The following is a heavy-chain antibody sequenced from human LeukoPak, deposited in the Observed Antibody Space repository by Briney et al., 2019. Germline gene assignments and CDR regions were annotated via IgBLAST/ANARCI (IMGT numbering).Heavy chain of an antibody. V-gene: IGHV3-11*01. CDR3: ATMPYCSSATCYDFGMDV. Sequence: PGGSLRLSCAASGFTFSDYYMSWIRQAPGKGLEWVSYISSSGNTIKYAVSVKGRFTISRDNPKNSLYLQMNSLRGEDTAVYYCATMPYCSSATCYDFGMDVWGQGTTVTVSS. CDR1: GFTFSDYY. CDR2: ISSSGNTI. D-gene: IGHD2-2*01. J-gene: IGHJ6*02.